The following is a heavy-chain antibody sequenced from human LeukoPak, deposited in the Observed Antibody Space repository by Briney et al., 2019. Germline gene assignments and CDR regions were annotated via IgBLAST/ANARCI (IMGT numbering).Heavy chain of an antibody. Sequence: GGSLRLSRAASGFTFSSYWMHWVRQAPGKGLVWVSRINSDGSSTSYADSVKGRFTISRDNAKNTLYLQMNSLRAEDTAVYYCARVVSGFNWFDPWGQGTLVTVSS. D-gene: IGHD5-12*01. V-gene: IGHV3-74*01. J-gene: IGHJ5*02. CDR2: INSDGSST. CDR3: ARVVSGFNWFDP. CDR1: GFTFSSYW.